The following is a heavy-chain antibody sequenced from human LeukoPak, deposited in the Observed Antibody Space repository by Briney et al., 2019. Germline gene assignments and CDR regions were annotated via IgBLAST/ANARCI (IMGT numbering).Heavy chain of an antibody. D-gene: IGHD2-8*01. V-gene: IGHV1-69*04. CDR2: IIPILGIA. CDR1: GGTFSSYA. Sequence: SVKVSCKASGGTFSSYAISWVRQAPGQGLEWMGRIIPILGIANYAQKFQGRVTITADKSTSTAYMELSSLRSEDTAVYCCARDIVRGAVAPPIYWGQGTLVTVSS. CDR3: ARDIVRGAVAPPIY. J-gene: IGHJ4*02.